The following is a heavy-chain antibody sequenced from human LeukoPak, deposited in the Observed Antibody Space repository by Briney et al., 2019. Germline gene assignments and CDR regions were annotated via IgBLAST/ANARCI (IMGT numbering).Heavy chain of an antibody. CDR3: ARNPNWLSYGMDV. V-gene: IGHV3-7*01. Sequence: GRSLRLSCAASGFTFSSYAMHWVRRAPGKGLEWVANIKQDGNEKYSVDSVKGRFTISRDNTKNSLYLQMNSLRGEDTAVYYCARNPNWLSYGMDVWGQGTTVIVSS. D-gene: IGHD6-19*01. J-gene: IGHJ6*02. CDR2: IKQDGNEK. CDR1: GFTFSSYA.